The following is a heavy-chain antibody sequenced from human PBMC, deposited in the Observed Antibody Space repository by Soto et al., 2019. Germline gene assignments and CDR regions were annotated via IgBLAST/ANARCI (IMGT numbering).Heavy chain of an antibody. Sequence: PGGSLRLSCAASGFTFSSYAMSWVRQAPGKGLEWVSAISGSGGSTYYADSVKGRFTISRDNSKNTLYLQMNSLRAEDTAVYYCAKDGAVVVAAPNELNWFDPWGQGTLVTVSS. CDR2: ISGSGGST. CDR3: AKDGAVVVAAPNELNWFDP. CDR1: GFTFSSYA. V-gene: IGHV3-23*01. J-gene: IGHJ5*02. D-gene: IGHD2-15*01.